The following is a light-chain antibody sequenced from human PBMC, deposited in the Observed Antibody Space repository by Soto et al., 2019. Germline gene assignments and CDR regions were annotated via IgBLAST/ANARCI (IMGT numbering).Light chain of an antibody. Sequence: QSVLTQPPSVSGSPGQSVTISCTGTSSDVGYYNRVSWYQQPPGTAPKLMIYEVTNRPSGVPDRFSASKSGNTASLTISGLQAEYEADYYCSSLSTSSTYVFGTGTKVTVL. J-gene: IGLJ1*01. CDR1: SSDVGYYNR. V-gene: IGLV2-18*02. CDR3: SSLSTSSTYV. CDR2: EVT.